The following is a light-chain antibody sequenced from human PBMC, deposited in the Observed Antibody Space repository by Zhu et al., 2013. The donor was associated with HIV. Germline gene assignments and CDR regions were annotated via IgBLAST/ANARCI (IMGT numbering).Light chain of an antibody. Sequence: EIVLTQSPATLSLSPGERATLSCRASQSVSSYLAWYQQKPGQTPRLLIYAASNRATGIPARFSGSGSGTDFSLTINRLAPEDFAVYYCQQYGKSPLTFGGGTTVEIK. V-gene: IGKV3-11*01. CDR2: AAS. CDR1: QSVSSY. CDR3: QQYGKSPLT. J-gene: IGKJ4*01.